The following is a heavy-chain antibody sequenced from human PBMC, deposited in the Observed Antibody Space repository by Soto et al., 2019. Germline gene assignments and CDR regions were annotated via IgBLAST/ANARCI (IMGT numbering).Heavy chain of an antibody. CDR1: GYSISSGYY. Sequence: PSETLSLTCAVSGYSISSGYYWGWIRQPPGKGLEWVAGIGGSGRNTYYADSVKGRFTISRDNSKNTLFLQMNSLRAEDTAIYYCAKDGLSDSPSAIDYWGQGTLVTVSS. V-gene: IGHV3-23*01. CDR2: IGGSGRNT. CDR3: AKDGLSDSPSAIDY. J-gene: IGHJ4*02. D-gene: IGHD6-13*01.